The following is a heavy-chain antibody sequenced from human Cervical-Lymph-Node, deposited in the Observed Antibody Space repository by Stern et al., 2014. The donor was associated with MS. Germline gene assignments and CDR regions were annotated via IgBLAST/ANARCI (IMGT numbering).Heavy chain of an antibody. CDR1: GYTFTSYG. V-gene: IGHV1-18*04. J-gene: IGHJ4*02. Sequence: QVQLVQSGAEVKKPGASVKVSCKASGYTFTSYGISWVRQAPGQGLEWMGCVSAYNGNTNYAQKLQGRVTMTTDTSTSTAYMELRSLRSDDTAVYYCARGGNDYVWGSYRTFDYWGQGTLVTVSS. CDR3: ARGGNDYVWGSYRTFDY. CDR2: VSAYNGNT. D-gene: IGHD3-16*02.